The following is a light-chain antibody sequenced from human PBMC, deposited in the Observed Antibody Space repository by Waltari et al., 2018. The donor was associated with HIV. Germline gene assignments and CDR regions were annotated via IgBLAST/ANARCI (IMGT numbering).Light chain of an antibody. J-gene: IGLJ3*02. CDR1: SSNIGRDT. Sequence: QSVLTQPPSASGTPGQRVTISCSGGSSNIGRDTVNWYQHLPGTAPKLLIYNNNRRPSGVPYRFAGSKSGTSASLVISGLQSEDEADYYCASWDGSLNGWVFGGGTKLTVL. V-gene: IGLV1-44*01. CDR2: NNN. CDR3: ASWDGSLNGWV.